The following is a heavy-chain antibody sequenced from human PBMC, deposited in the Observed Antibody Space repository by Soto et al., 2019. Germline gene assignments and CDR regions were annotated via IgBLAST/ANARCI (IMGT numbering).Heavy chain of an antibody. Sequence: GGSLRLSCAASGFTFSSYAMSWVRHSPGKGLEWVSAISGSGGSTYYADSVKGRFTISRDNSKNTLYLQMNSLRAEDTAVYYCPKGYRWLQFDCWGQGTLVTVSS. D-gene: IGHD5-12*01. V-gene: IGHV3-23*01. J-gene: IGHJ4*02. CDR2: ISGSGGST. CDR3: PKGYRWLQFDC. CDR1: GFTFSSYA.